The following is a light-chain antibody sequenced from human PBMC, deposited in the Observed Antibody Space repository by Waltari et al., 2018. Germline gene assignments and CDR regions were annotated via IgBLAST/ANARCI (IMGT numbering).Light chain of an antibody. CDR2: DVS. V-gene: IGLV2-11*01. J-gene: IGLJ2*01. CDR3: CSYAGSYTFHVV. CDR1: SSDCCGYNY. Sequence: QSALTQPRSVSGSPGQPVTLSCPGTSSDCCGYNYVPWYQQPPGKTPKRMIYDVSKRPSGVPDRFSGSKSGNTASLTISGLQAEDEADYYCCSYAGSYTFHVVFGGGTKLTVL.